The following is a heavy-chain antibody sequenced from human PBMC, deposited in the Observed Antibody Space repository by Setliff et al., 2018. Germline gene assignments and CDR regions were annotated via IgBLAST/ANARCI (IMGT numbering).Heavy chain of an antibody. CDR2: FYYSGTT. D-gene: IGHD3-9*01. J-gene: IGHJ6*04. Sequence: PSETLSLTCSVSGGSITSGGGFYWAWIRQPPGKELEWIGSFYYSGTTYYNPSVRSRVTISLDTSKNQFSLNLNSATAADTAVYYCARHALSFDSAWDVWGKGTTVTVSS. V-gene: IGHV4-39*01. CDR3: ARHALSFDSAWDV. CDR1: GGSITSGGGFY.